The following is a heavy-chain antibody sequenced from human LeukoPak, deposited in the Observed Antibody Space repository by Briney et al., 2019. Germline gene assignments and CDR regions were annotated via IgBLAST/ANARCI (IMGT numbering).Heavy chain of an antibody. V-gene: IGHV4-61*02. CDR2: IYTSGST. CDR1: GGSISSGSYY. J-gene: IGHJ4*02. Sequence: PSETLSLTCAVSGGSISSGSYYWSWIRQPAGKGLEWIGRIYTSGSTNYNPSLKSRVTISVDTSKNQFSLKLSSVTAADTAVYYCARGLMEYYDFWSGSSFDYWGQGTLVTVSS. D-gene: IGHD3-3*01. CDR3: ARGLMEYYDFWSGSSFDY.